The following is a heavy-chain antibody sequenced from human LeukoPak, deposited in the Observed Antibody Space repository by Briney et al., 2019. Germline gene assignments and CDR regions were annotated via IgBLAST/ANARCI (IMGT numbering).Heavy chain of an antibody. Sequence: GASVNVSCKASGYTFTDYYIHWVRQAPGQGLEWMGWINPNSGGPNYAQKFQGRVTMTRDTSISTAYMELSRLRSDDTALYYCARTLNDYGDYKGAFDIWGQGTMVTVSS. CDR2: INPNSGGP. CDR1: GYTFTDYY. J-gene: IGHJ3*02. CDR3: ARTLNDYGDYKGAFDI. D-gene: IGHD4-17*01. V-gene: IGHV1-2*02.